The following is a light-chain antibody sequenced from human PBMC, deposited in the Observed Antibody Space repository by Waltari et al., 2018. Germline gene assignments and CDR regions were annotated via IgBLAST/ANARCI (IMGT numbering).Light chain of an antibody. CDR3: QQYRHWPLA. Sequence: ETVMTQSPATLSVSPGERVTLSCRASQTIVDNLAWYQQRPGQPPRLLIYAASTRATGVPARFSGGGSGTEFTLTISSLQSEDFAVYYCQQYRHWPLAFGGGT. J-gene: IGKJ4*01. V-gene: IGKV3-15*01. CDR1: QTIVDN. CDR2: AAS.